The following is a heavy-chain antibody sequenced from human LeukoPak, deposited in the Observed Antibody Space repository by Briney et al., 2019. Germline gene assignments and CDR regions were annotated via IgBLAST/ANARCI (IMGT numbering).Heavy chain of an antibody. CDR2: INWNGGRT. D-gene: IGHD7-27*01. J-gene: IGHJ6*03. Sequence: GGSLRLSCAASGFTFNDYGMSWVRQAPGKGLEWVSGINWNGGRTGYADSMKGRFIISRDNAKNSLYLQMNSLRAEDTAVYYCARDSGDYYYYYMDVWGKGTTVTISS. CDR1: GFTFNDYG. CDR3: ARDSGDYYYYYMDV. V-gene: IGHV3-20*04.